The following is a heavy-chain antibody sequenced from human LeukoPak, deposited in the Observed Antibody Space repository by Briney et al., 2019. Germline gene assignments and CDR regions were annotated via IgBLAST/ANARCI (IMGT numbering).Heavy chain of an antibody. CDR2: IGAYNGNT. Sequence: ASVKVSCKASGYTFTSFGISWVRQAPGQGLECMGWIGAYNGNTKYGQKLQGRVTMTTDTSTSTAYMELRGLRSDDAAVYYCARDQMNIAAAGAYFDYWGQGTLVTVSS. CDR1: GYTFTSFG. J-gene: IGHJ4*02. CDR3: ARDQMNIAAAGAYFDY. V-gene: IGHV1-18*01. D-gene: IGHD6-13*01.